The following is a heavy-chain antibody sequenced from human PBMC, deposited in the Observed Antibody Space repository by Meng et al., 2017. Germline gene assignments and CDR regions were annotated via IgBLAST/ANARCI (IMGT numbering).Heavy chain of an antibody. V-gene: IGHV3-11*04. D-gene: IGHD2-21*01. CDR2: ISSSGSTI. J-gene: IGHJ2*01. Sequence: GESLKISCAASGFTFSDYYMSWIRQAPGKGLEWVSYISSSGSTIYYADSVKGRFTISRDNAKNSLYLQMNSLRAEDTAVYYCARLWSPRNWYFDLWGRGTLVTVSS. CDR3: ARLWSPRNWYFDL. CDR1: GFTFSDYY.